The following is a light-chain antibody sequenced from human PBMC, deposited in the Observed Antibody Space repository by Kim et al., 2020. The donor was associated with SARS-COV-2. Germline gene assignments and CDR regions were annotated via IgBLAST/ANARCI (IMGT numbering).Light chain of an antibody. V-gene: IGKV3-11*01. CDR1: PSVSSY. Sequence: EIVLTQSPATLSLSPGERATLSCRASPSVSSYLAWYQQKPGQAPRLLIYDASNRATGIPARFSGSGSGTDFTLTISSLEPEDFAVYYCQQRSNWPRTFGQGTKLEI. J-gene: IGKJ2*01. CDR2: DAS. CDR3: QQRSNWPRT.